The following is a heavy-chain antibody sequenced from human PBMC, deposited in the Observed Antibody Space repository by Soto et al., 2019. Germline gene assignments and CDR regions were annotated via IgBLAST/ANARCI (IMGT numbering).Heavy chain of an antibody. CDR2: SIGSGGTA. CDR3: ARDGSGWYSDY. D-gene: IGHD6-19*01. Sequence: EVQLLESRGGLVQTGGSLRLSCAASGFTFSSYAMSWVRQAPGKGLEWVSGSIGSGGTAYYAECVQGRFTISRDNSKNTLYLQMNSLRGEDTAVYYFARDGSGWYSDYWGQGTLVTVSS. V-gene: IGHV3-23*01. J-gene: IGHJ4*02. CDR1: GFTFSSYA.